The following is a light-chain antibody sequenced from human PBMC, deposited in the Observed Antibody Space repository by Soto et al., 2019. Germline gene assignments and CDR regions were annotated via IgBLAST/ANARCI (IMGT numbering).Light chain of an antibody. V-gene: IGLV2-14*01. CDR1: SSDVGGYNY. CDR2: DVS. Sequence: QSALTQPASVSGSPGQSITISCTGTSSDVGGYNYVYWYQQHPGKAPKLMIYDVSNRPSGVSNRFSGSKSGNTASLTISGLQAEDEADYYCSSYTSSSTLYVLGNGTKVTVL. J-gene: IGLJ1*01. CDR3: SSYTSSSTLYV.